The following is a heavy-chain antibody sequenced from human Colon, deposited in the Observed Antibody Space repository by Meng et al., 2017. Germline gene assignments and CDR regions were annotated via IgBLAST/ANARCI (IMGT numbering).Heavy chain of an antibody. CDR1: GGSITTYY. Sequence: SETLSLTCNVSGGSITTYYWTWIRQPPGQGLECIGYVYYNGRTNYNPSLKSRVSMSIDTSKNRFSLTLSSVTAADTAVYYCARAMIRGVTYYKYYGMDVWGQGTTVTVSS. J-gene: IGHJ6*02. V-gene: IGHV4-59*01. CDR3: ARAMIRGVTYYKYYGMDV. D-gene: IGHD3-10*01. CDR2: VYYNGRT.